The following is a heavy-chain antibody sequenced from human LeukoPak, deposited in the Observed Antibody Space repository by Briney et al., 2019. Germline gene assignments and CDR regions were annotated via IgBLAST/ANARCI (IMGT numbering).Heavy chain of an antibody. CDR2: MNPNSGNT. D-gene: IGHD3-3*01. Sequence: ASVEVSCKASGYTFTSYDINWVRQATGQGLEWMGWMNPNSGNTGYAQKFQGRVTMTRNTSISTAYMELSSLRSEDTAVYYCARGGRGLYDFWSGYYPTNNWFDPWGQGTLVTVSS. V-gene: IGHV1-8*01. J-gene: IGHJ5*02. CDR3: ARGGRGLYDFWSGYYPTNNWFDP. CDR1: GYTFTSYD.